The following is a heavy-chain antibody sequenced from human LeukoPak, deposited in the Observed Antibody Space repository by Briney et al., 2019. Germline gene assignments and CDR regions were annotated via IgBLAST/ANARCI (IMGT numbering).Heavy chain of an antibody. D-gene: IGHD5-18*01. CDR3: ARHRGYGFDC. Sequence: SETLSLTCTVSGVSISSYYWTWIRQPPGKGLEWIGYIHYSGSTNYNPSLKSRVTISVDTSKNHFSLKLSSVTAADTDVYYCARHRGYGFDCWGQGTLVTVSS. CDR2: IHYSGST. J-gene: IGHJ4*02. CDR1: GVSISSYY. V-gene: IGHV4-59*08.